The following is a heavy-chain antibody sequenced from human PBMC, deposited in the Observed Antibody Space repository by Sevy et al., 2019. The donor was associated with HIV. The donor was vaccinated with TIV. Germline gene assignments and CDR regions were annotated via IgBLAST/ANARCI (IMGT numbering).Heavy chain of an antibody. CDR2: IYYSGST. J-gene: IGHJ4*02. V-gene: IGHV4-39*01. D-gene: IGHD4-17*01. CDR3: ASDNDYGDFSFDY. CDR1: GGSISXSSYY. Sequence: SLTCTVSGGSISXSSYYWGWIRQPPGKGLEWIGSIYYSGSTYYNPSLKSRVTISVDTSKNQFSLKLSSVTAADTAVYYCASDNDYGDFSFDYWGQGTLVTVSS.